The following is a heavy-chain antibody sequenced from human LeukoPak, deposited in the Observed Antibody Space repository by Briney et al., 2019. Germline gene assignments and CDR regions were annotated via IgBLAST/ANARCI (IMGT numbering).Heavy chain of an antibody. CDR3: ARDLDIVVVAAAVRHYGLDV. CDR1: GYTFTNYG. D-gene: IGHD2-15*01. Sequence: ASVKVSCKASGYTFTNYGISWVRQAPGQGLEWMGWISLYNGNTNDAQKFQGRVTMTTDTSTTTAYMELRSLRSDDTAVYYCARDLDIVVVAAAVRHYGLDVWGQGTTVTVSS. V-gene: IGHV1-18*01. J-gene: IGHJ6*02. CDR2: ISLYNGNT.